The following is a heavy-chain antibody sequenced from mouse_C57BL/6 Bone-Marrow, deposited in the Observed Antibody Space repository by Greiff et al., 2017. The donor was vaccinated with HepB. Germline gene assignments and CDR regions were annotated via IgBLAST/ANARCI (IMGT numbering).Heavy chain of an antibody. D-gene: IGHD2-2*01. CDR1: GFTFSSYA. J-gene: IGHJ3*01. V-gene: IGHV5-4*01. CDR3: AGRYGYDAAY. CDR2: ISDGGSYT. Sequence: EVQLVESGGGLVKPGGSLKLSCAASGFTFSSYAMSWVRQTPEKRPAWVATISDGGSYTYYPDNVKGRFTIARDNAKTNLYLQMGQLKSEDTAMCYCAGRYGYDAAYWGQGTLVTVSA.